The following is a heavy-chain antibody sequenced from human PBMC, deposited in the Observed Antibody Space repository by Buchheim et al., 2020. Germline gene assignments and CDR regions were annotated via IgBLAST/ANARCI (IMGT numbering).Heavy chain of an antibody. CDR3: ARGPFGIFGPYYYYGMDV. J-gene: IGHJ6*02. V-gene: IGHV3-NL1*01. CDR1: GFSFTSYG. CDR2: ICSGGST. D-gene: IGHD3-3*01. Sequence: QVQLVESGGGVVQPGRSLRLSCAASGFSFTSYGMHWVRQAPGKGLEWVAVICSGGSTYYADSVKGRFTISRDNSKNTLYLQMNSLRAEDTAVYYCARGPFGIFGPYYYYGMDVWGQGTT.